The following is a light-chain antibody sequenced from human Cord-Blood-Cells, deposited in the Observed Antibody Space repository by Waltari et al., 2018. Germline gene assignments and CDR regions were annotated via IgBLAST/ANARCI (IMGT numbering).Light chain of an antibody. Sequence: QSALTQPASVSGSPGQSITISCTGTSSDVGSYNLVSWYQQHPGKAPIPMIYEGSKRPSGVSNRFSGSKSGNTASLTISGLQAEEEADYYCCSYAGSSTFVFGGGTKLTVL. CDR2: EGS. CDR1: SSDVGSYNL. CDR3: CSYAGSSTFV. J-gene: IGLJ2*01. V-gene: IGLV2-23*03.